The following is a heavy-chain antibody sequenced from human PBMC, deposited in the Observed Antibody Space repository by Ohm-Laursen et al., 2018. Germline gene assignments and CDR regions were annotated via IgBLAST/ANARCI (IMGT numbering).Heavy chain of an antibody. V-gene: IGHV2-26*01. CDR2: IFSNDEE. CDR1: GFSLSTARMG. Sequence: PTQTLTLTGTVSGFSLSTARMGVSWIRQPPGKALEWLAHIFSNDEESYSTSLKSRLTISKDTSKSQIVLTMTNMDPVDTATYYCARGYGDYPDFDYWGQGTLVTVSS. J-gene: IGHJ4*02. CDR3: ARGYGDYPDFDY. D-gene: IGHD4-17*01.